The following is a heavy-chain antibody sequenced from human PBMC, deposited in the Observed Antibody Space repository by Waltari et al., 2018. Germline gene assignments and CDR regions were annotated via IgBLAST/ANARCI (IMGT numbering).Heavy chain of an antibody. D-gene: IGHD2-21*01. CDR3: ARHIDSIRSA. J-gene: IGHJ5*02. Sequence: QVQLVQSGAEVKKPGASVKVSCKASGYTFTDSVIDWVRHAPGQGLEWMGRINPKSGTTTYPQKLQGRITMTRDTSIGTAYMELGSVTSDDTALYYCARHIDSIRSAWGQGTLVTVSS. V-gene: IGHV1-2*06. CDR2: INPKSGTT. CDR1: GYTFTDSV.